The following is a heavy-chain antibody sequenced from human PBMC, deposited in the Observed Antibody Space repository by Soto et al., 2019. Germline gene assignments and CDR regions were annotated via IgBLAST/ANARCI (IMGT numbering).Heavy chain of an antibody. CDR3: ARGSGHHSYYLDV. CDR2: IWYDGGNK. Sequence: QVQLVESGGRVVQPGRSLRLSCAASGFSFSSYGMHWVRQAPGKGMEWVAVIWYDGGNKNYADSVKGRFTISRDNSKNTLYLQMNNLGAEDTAVYSCARGSGHHSYYLDVWGEGTTVTVSS. CDR1: GFSFSSYG. J-gene: IGHJ6*03. V-gene: IGHV3-33*01.